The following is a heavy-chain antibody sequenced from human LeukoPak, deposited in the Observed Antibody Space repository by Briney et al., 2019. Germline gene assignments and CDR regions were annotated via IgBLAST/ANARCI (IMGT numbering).Heavy chain of an antibody. Sequence: ASVKVSCKSSGYTFTDYYMHWLRQAPGQGLAWMGWINPNSGGTNYAQKFQGRVTMTRDTSISTAYMELSRLRSDDTAVYYCARGPSYGAFDIWGQGTMVTVSS. V-gene: IGHV1-2*02. J-gene: IGHJ3*02. CDR1: GYTFTDYY. CDR3: ARGPSYGAFDI. D-gene: IGHD5-18*01. CDR2: INPNSGGT.